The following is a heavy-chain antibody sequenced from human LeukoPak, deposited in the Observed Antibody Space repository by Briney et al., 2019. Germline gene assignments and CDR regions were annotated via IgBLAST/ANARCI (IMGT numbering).Heavy chain of an antibody. CDR3: AKDRDSSAWYSLGYFDY. CDR1: GFTFSSYA. Sequence: GGSLRLSCAASGFTFSSYAMSWVRQAPGKGLEWVSAISGSGGSTYYADSVKGRFTISRDNSKNTLYLQMNSLRAEDTAVYHCAKDRDSSAWYSLGYFDYWGQGTLVTVSS. D-gene: IGHD6-19*01. J-gene: IGHJ4*02. CDR2: ISGSGGST. V-gene: IGHV3-23*01.